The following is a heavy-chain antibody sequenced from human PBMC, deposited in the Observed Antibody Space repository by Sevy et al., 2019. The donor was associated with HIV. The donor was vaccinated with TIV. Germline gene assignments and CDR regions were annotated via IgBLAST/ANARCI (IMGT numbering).Heavy chain of an antibody. D-gene: IGHD2-15*01. J-gene: IGHJ3*02. CDR3: ARDGGRRVVVAAEGAFDI. Sequence: GGSLRLSCAASGFTFSSYAMHWVRQAPGKGLEWVAVISYDGSNKYYADSVKGRFTISRDNSKNTLYLQMNSLRAEDTAVYYGARDGGRRVVVAAEGAFDIWGQGTMVTVSS. CDR2: ISYDGSNK. V-gene: IGHV3-30-3*01. CDR1: GFTFSSYA.